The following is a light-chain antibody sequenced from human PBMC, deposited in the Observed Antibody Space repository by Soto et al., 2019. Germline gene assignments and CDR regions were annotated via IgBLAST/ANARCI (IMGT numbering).Light chain of an antibody. CDR1: QSVSSSY. CDR3: QQYGSSGT. V-gene: IGKV3-20*01. Sequence: EIVLTQSPGTLSLSPGERATLSFRASQSVSSSYLAWYQQKPGQAPRLLISGASTGATGIPARFSGSGSGTEFTLTISRLEPEDFAVYYCQQYGSSGTFGQGTKVDIK. CDR2: GAS. J-gene: IGKJ1*01.